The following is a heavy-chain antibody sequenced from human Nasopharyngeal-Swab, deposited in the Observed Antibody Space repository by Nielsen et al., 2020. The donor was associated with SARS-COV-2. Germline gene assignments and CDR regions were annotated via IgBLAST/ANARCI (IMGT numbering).Heavy chain of an antibody. D-gene: IGHD3-10*01. CDR1: GYSFSNYW. CDR3: ARQYQNYFGSGDYHGAFDI. V-gene: IGHV5-10-1*01. Sequence: GGSLRLSCEGSGYSFSNYWISWVRQVPGKGLEWMGKVDPSDSYTDYSPSLRGHVTIPVDRSISTAYLQWSSLKASDTAMYYCARQYQNYFGSGDYHGAFDIWGQGTMVTVSS. CDR2: VDPSDSYT. J-gene: IGHJ3*02.